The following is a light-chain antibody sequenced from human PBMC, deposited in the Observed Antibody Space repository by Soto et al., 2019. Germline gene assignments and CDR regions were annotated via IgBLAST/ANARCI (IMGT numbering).Light chain of an antibody. Sequence: EIVMTQSPATLSVSPGERATLSCRASQSVSSNLAWYQQKPGQAPRLLIYGASTRATGIPARFSGSGSGTEFTLTISSLQSEDFAVYYCQQYNNWPLMYTFGQGSKGDIK. J-gene: IGKJ2*01. CDR3: QQYNNWPLMYT. V-gene: IGKV3-15*01. CDR1: QSVSSN. CDR2: GAS.